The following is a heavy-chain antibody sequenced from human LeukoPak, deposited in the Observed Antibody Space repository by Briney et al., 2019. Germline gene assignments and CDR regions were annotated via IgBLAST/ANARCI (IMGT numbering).Heavy chain of an antibody. J-gene: IGHJ5*02. CDR2: ISGSGGST. D-gene: IGHD6-6*01. Sequence: GGSLRLSCAAPGFMFSDYYMSWIRQAPGKGLEWVSAISGSGGSTYYADSVKGRFTISRDNSKNTLYLQMNSLRAEDTAVYYCAKDPSIAALLDWFDPWGQGTLVTVSS. V-gene: IGHV3-23*01. CDR3: AKDPSIAALLDWFDP. CDR1: GFMFSDYY.